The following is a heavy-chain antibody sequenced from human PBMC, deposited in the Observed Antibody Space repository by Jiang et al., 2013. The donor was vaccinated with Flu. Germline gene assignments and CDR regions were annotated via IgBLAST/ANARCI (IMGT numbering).Heavy chain of an antibody. CDR1: GYSFTSYW. Sequence: GAEVKKPGESLKISCKGSGYSFTSYWIGWVRQMPGKGLEWMGIIYPGDSDTRYSPSFQGQVTISADKSISTAYLQWSSLKASDTAMYYCAIYYYDSSGYYSLPDAFDIWGQGTMVTVSS. D-gene: IGHD3-22*01. CDR2: IYPGDSDT. J-gene: IGHJ3*02. V-gene: IGHV5-51*03. CDR3: AIYYYDSSGYYSLPDAFDI.